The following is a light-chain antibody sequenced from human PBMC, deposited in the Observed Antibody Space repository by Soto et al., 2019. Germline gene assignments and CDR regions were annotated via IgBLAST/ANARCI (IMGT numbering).Light chain of an antibody. V-gene: IGLV1-47*01. J-gene: IGLJ2*01. CDR2: RND. CDR1: TSNIGNNY. CDR3: AAWDDSLSGVE. Sequence: QSVLTQPPSASGTPGQRVTISCSGSTSNIGNNYAYWYQQLPGTAPKLLIYRNDQRPSGVPDRFSGSKSGTSASLVISGLRSEDEADYYCAAWDDSLSGVEFGGGTKVTVL.